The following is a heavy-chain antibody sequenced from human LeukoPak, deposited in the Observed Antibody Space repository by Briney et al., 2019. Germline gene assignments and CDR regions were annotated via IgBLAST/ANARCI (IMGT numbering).Heavy chain of an antibody. V-gene: IGHV4-39*01. CDR3: ASILLYSGSSGIDY. Sequence: SETLSLTCTVSGGSISSSRYYWGWIRQPPGKGLEWIGSIYYSGSTYYNPSLQSRVTISIDTSKDQFSLKLSSVIAADTAVYYCASILLYSGSSGIDYWGQGILVTVSS. CDR1: GGSISSSRYY. D-gene: IGHD6-6*01. CDR2: IYYSGST. J-gene: IGHJ4*02.